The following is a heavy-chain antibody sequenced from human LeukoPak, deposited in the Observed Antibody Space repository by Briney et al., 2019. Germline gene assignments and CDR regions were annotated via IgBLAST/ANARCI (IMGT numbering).Heavy chain of an antibody. D-gene: IGHD1/OR15-1a*01. J-gene: IGHJ4*02. Sequence: ASVKVSCKASGYTHTGYYMHWVRQAPGQGPEWMGWINGNSGGTKYAQKFEGRVTMTSDTSTSTVQMDLGTLRSDDTAVYYCARENIEQWPAFDYRGQGTPVTVSS. CDR2: INGNSGGT. CDR3: ARENIEQWPAFDY. V-gene: IGHV1-2*02. CDR1: GYTHTGYY.